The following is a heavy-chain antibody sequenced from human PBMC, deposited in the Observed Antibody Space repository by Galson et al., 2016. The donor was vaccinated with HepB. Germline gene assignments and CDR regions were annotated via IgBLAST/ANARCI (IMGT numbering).Heavy chain of an antibody. V-gene: IGHV4-59*01. D-gene: IGHD4-17*01. CDR1: GGSMSSYY. Sequence: SETLSLTCTVSGGSMSSYYWNWIRQPPGKGLEWIGYIYYSGSTNYNPSLKSRLTISVDTSKNQFSLKLSSVTAADTAVYYCARDGGASYGDYVFDSWGQGTLVSVSS. CDR3: ARDGGASYGDYVFDS. CDR2: IYYSGST. J-gene: IGHJ4*02.